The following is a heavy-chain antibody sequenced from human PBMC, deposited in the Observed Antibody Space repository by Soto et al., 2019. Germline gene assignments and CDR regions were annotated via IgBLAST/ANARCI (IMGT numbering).Heavy chain of an antibody. CDR2: ITYDGEYK. D-gene: IGHD2-21*01. CDR3: AKDRRRYSDLGTDYGLDV. V-gene: IGHV3-30*18. J-gene: IGHJ6*02. Sequence: QVQLVESGGGVVQPGSSLRLSCAGSGFTFSDYGIFWVRQAPGKGLEWVSLITYDGEYKDYVDSVKGRFTISRDNSKNTVYLQVSSLRVEDTAVYYCAKDRRRYSDLGTDYGLDVWGQGTTV. CDR1: GFTFSDYG.